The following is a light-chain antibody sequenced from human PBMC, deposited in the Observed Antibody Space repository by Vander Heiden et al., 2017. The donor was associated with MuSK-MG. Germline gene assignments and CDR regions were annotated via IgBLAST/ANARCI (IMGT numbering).Light chain of an antibody. CDR1: QSISSW. J-gene: IGKJ4*01. Sequence: DIQMTQSPSTLSASVGDRVTITCRASQSISSWLAWYQQKPGKAPKLLIYDASSLESGVPSRFSGSGSGTEFTLTISSLQPDDFATYYCQQYNSHSLTFGGGTKVEIK. CDR2: DAS. CDR3: QQYNSHSLT. V-gene: IGKV1-5*01.